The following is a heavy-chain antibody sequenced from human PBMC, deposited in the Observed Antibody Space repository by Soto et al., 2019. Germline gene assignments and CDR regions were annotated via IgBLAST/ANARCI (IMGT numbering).Heavy chain of an antibody. J-gene: IGHJ4*02. V-gene: IGHV3-23*01. D-gene: IGHD3-10*01. CDR3: AKDRTMALWY. CDR2: ISGSGGST. CDR1: GFTFSSYA. Sequence: GESLKISCAASGFTFSSYAMSWVRQAPGKGLEWVSAISGSGGSTYYADSVKGRFTISRDNSKNTLYLQMNSLRAEDTAVYYCAKDRTMALWYWGQGTLVTVSS.